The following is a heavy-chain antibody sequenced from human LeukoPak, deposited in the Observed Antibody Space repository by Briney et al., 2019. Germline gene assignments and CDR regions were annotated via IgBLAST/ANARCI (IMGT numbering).Heavy chain of an antibody. CDR1: GFTFDDYA. J-gene: IGHJ4*02. Sequence: GRSLRLSRAASGFTFDDYAMHWVRQAPGKGLEWVSGISWNSGKIGYADSVKGRFTISRDNAKNSLYLQMNSLRAEDMALYYCAKDSSGYPKGVFDYWGQGTLVTVSS. CDR3: AKDSSGYPKGVFDY. CDR2: ISWNSGKI. D-gene: IGHD3-22*01. V-gene: IGHV3-9*03.